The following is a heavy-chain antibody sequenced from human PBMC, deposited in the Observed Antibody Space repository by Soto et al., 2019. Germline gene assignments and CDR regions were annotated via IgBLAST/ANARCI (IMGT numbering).Heavy chain of an antibody. D-gene: IGHD2-2*02. Sequence: GESLKISCKGSGYPFTTYWIGWVRQMPGKGLEWMGIIYPGDSDTRYSPSFQGQVTISADKSITTAYLQWSSLEASDTAMYYCARRYCISTSCNTPFDYWGQGTLVTVSS. CDR1: GYPFTTYW. V-gene: IGHV5-51*01. J-gene: IGHJ4*02. CDR3: ARRYCISTSCNTPFDY. CDR2: IYPGDSDT.